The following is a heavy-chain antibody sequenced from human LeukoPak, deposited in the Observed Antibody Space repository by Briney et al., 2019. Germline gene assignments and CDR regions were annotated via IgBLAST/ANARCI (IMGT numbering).Heavy chain of an antibody. J-gene: IGHJ4*02. CDR1: GGSISSGSYY. CDR3: ARSASYNWNYGNFDY. D-gene: IGHD1-7*01. V-gene: IGHV4-61*02. CDR2: IYTSGST. Sequence: SETLSLTCTVSGGSISSGSYYWSWIRQPAGKGLEWIGRIYTSGSTNYNPSLKSRVTISVDTSKNQFSLKLSSVTAADTAVYYCARSASYNWNYGNFDYWGQGTLVTVSS.